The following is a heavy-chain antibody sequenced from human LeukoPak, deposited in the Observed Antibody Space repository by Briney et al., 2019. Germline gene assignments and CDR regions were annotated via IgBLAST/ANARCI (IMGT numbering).Heavy chain of an antibody. Sequence: PSGTLSLTCAVSGVSISSNLWWTWVLQPPGKGLEWIAEIHHSGSINYNPSLKSRVTISVDKAKNQFSLNLNSVTAADTAVYYCARGGDRSFDYWGQGTLVTVSS. CDR2: IHHSGSI. CDR1: GVSISSNLW. CDR3: ARGGDRSFDY. D-gene: IGHD3-10*01. V-gene: IGHV4-4*02. J-gene: IGHJ4*02.